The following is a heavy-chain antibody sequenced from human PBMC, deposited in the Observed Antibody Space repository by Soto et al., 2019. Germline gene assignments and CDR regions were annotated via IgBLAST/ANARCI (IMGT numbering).Heavy chain of an antibody. V-gene: IGHV4-39*01. J-gene: IGHJ3*02. D-gene: IGHD4-17*01. CDR2: IYYSGRT. Sequence: SETLSLTCTGSGGSISTSSYYWGWIRQPPGKGLEWIGSIYYSGRTYYNTSLKNRVTISIETSKNQYSLKLRYMTAADTAVYYCARPRERSTVTTKEDAFDIWGQGTMVT. CDR3: ARPRERSTVTTKEDAFDI. CDR1: GGSISTSSYY.